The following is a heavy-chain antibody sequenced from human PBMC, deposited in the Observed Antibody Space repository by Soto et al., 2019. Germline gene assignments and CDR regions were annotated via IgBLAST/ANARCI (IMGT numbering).Heavy chain of an antibody. V-gene: IGHV1-69*13. Sequence: GASVKVSCKASGGTFSSYAISWVRQAPGQGLEWMGGIIPIFGTANYAQKFQGRVTITADESTSTDYMELSSLRSEDTDVYYCARGPVVAATGSPGSWFDPWGQGTLVTVS. J-gene: IGHJ5*02. CDR2: IIPIFGTA. CDR1: GGTFSSYA. D-gene: IGHD2-15*01. CDR3: ARGPVVAATGSPGSWFDP.